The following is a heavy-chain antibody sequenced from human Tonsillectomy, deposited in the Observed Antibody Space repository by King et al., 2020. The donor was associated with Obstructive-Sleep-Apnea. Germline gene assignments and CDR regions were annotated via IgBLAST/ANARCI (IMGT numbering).Heavy chain of an antibody. Sequence: VQLVESGGGLVQPGRSLILSCAASGFTFDDYAMHGVREATGKGLEWFAGISWNSGSIGYADSVKGRFTISRDNTKNSLYLQMNSLRAEDTALYYCAKDMRAMTDAFDIWGQGTMVTVSS. CDR1: GFTFDDYA. J-gene: IGHJ3*02. CDR3: AKDMRAMTDAFDI. CDR2: ISWNSGSI. V-gene: IGHV3-9*01. D-gene: IGHD2-2*01.